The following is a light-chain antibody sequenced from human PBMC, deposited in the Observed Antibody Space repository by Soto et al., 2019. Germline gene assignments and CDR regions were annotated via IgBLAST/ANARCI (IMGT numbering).Light chain of an antibody. V-gene: IGLV2-14*01. CDR3: SSYTSSSTPLV. Sequence: QSALTQPASVSGSPGQSITISCTGTSSDVGGYNYVSWCQQHPGKAPKLMIYDVSNRPSGVSNRFSGSKSGNTASLTISGLQAEDEADYYCSSYTSSSTPLVFGTGTKVTVL. CDR1: SSDVGGYNY. CDR2: DVS. J-gene: IGLJ1*01.